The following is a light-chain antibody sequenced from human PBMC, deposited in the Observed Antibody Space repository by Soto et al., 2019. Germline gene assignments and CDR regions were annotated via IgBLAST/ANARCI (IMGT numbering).Light chain of an antibody. Sequence: EIVLTQSPATLSLSPGERATLSCRANQSVSTYLAWYQQQRGQAPRLLIYDSSHRATGIPARLSGSGSGTAFTLTISSLEPEDFAVYYCRQGSTTFGGGTKVDI. CDR1: QSVSTY. V-gene: IGKV3-11*01. J-gene: IGKJ4*01. CDR3: RQGSTT. CDR2: DSS.